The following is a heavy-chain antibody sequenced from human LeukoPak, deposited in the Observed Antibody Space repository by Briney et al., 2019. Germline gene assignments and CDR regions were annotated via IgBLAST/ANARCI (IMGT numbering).Heavy chain of an antibody. CDR3: VKNLRYSGSYTADYYYYHGMDV. Sequence: GGSLRLSCAASGFTFSDYDMHWVRQAPGKGLEWVALISHDGNKDYYVDSVKGRFTISRDNSKNTLSLQINSLRAEDTAVYYCVKNLRYSGSYTADYYYYHGMDVWGHGNTVTVSS. CDR2: ISHDGNKD. D-gene: IGHD1-26*01. CDR1: GFTFSDYD. V-gene: IGHV3-30*18. J-gene: IGHJ6*02.